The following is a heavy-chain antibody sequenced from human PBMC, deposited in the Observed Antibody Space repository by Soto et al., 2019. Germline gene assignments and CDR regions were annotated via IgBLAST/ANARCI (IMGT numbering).Heavy chain of an antibody. CDR1: GFNVSSNY. V-gene: IGHV3-53*01. CDR3: AKGDNFDFWGTFNSFDP. D-gene: IGHD3-3*01. J-gene: IGHJ5*02. CDR2: IYSGGST. Sequence: GGSLRLSCAASGFNVSSNYMSWVRQAPGKGLEWLSVIYSGGSTYYAESVKGRFTISRDNSKNTVYLQMNSLRADDTAVYYCAKGDNFDFWGTFNSFDPWGQGTLVTVSS.